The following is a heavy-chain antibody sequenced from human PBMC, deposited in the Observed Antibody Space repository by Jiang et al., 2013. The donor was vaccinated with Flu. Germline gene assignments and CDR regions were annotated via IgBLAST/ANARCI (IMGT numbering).Heavy chain of an antibody. D-gene: IGHD5-24*01. CDR1: SISSGGFY. J-gene: IGHJ3*02. V-gene: IGHV4-31*02. CDR2: IYYSGST. CDR3: ARDFRGFSDGYNGALYAFDI. Sequence: SISSGGFYWSWIRQHPGKGLEWIGYIYYSGSTYCNPSLKSRITISVDTSKNQFSLKLSSVTAADTAVYYCARDFRGFSDGYNGALYAFDIWGQGTMVTVSS.